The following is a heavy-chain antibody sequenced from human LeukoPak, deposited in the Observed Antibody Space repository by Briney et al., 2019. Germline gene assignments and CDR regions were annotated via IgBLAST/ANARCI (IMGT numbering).Heavy chain of an antibody. CDR1: GFTFSSYT. V-gene: IGHV3-23*01. D-gene: IGHD3-3*01. J-gene: IGHJ4*02. CDR2: IYGSGGTS. CDR3: ARVRADPYYDFWSGYYYFDY. Sequence: PGGSLRLSCAASGFTFSSYTMSWVRQAPGKGLEWVSSIYGSGGTSYYADSVKGRFTISRDNSKNTLYLQMNSLRAEDTAVYYCARVRADPYYDFWSGYYYFDYWGQGTLVTVSS.